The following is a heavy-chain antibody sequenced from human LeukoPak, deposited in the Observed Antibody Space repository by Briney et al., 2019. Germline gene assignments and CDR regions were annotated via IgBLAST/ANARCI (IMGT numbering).Heavy chain of an antibody. CDR1: GYTFTSYA. CDR3: AREAYCSSTSCYSDYYYGLDV. Sequence: ASVKVSCKASGYTFTSYAMHWVRQAPGQRLEWMGWINAGSGNTKYSQKFQRRVTITRDTSASTAYMELSSLRSEDTAVYYCAREAYCSSTSCYSDYYYGLDVWGQGTTVTVSS. CDR2: INAGSGNT. J-gene: IGHJ6*02. D-gene: IGHD2-2*01. V-gene: IGHV1-3*01.